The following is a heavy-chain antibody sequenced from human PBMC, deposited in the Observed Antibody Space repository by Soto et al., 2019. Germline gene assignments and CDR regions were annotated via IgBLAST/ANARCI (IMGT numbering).Heavy chain of an antibody. CDR2: IYYSGST. D-gene: IGHD1-26*01. J-gene: IGHJ4*02. Sequence: QVQLQESGPGLVKPSQTLSLTCTVSGGSISSGGYYWSCIRQHPGKGLEWIGYIYYSGSTYYNPSLKSRVTISVDTSKNQFALKLSSVTAADTAVYYCARWVGATSFDYWGPGTLVTVSS. CDR1: GGSISSGGYY. CDR3: ARWVGATSFDY. V-gene: IGHV4-31*03.